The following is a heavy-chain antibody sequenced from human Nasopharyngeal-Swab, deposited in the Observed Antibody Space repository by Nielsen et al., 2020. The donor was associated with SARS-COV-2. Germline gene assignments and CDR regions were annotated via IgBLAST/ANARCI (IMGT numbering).Heavy chain of an antibody. CDR1: GGSISSGDYY. CDR2: IYYSGST. V-gene: IGHV4-30-4*02. CDR3: ARGSCSGGSCSPYTWFDP. Sequence: SETLSLTCTVSGGSISSGDYYWSWIRQPPGKGLEWIGYIYYSGSTYYNPSLKSRVTISVDTSKNQFSLNLRSVTAADTAVYYCARGSCSGGSCSPYTWFDPWGQGTLVTVSS. J-gene: IGHJ5*02. D-gene: IGHD2-15*01.